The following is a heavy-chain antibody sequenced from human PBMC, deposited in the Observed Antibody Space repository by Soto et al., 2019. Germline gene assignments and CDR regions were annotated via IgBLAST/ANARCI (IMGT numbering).Heavy chain of an antibody. CDR3: AKGRSYYYYYGVDV. Sequence: TSETLSLTCTVAGDSISSYYWSWLRQPPGKGLEWVSDIIDSGASTYYADSVKGRFTISRDNSKSTLYLQMNSLRAEDTALYYCAKGRSYYYYYGVDVWGQGTTVTVS. J-gene: IGHJ6*02. V-gene: IGHV3-23*01. CDR2: IIDSGAST. CDR1: GDSISSYY.